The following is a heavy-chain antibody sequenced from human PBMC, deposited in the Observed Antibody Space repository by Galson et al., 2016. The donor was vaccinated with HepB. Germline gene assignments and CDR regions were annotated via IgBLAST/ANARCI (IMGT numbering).Heavy chain of an antibody. V-gene: IGHV3-23*01. CDR1: RFTFSSYA. CDR2: VSGSGDKT. CDR3: AKDLYSVSYGYFDY. Sequence: SLRLSCAASRFTFSSYAMSWVRQAPGKGLEWVSVVSGSGDKTYYADSVKGRFTISRDNFKNTLYLQMNSLRAEDTAVYYCAKDLYSVSYGYFDYRGQGTMVTVSS. D-gene: IGHD1-26*01. J-gene: IGHJ4*02.